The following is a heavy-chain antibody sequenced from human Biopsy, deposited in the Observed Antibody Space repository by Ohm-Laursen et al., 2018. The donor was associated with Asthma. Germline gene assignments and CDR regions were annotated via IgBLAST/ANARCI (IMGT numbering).Heavy chain of an antibody. CDR2: VNTGNGDT. CDR1: GYNFISFA. CDR3: ARTYYDFLTGQVKDVFGV. D-gene: IGHD3-9*01. V-gene: IGHV1-3*04. Sequence: GASVKVSCKASGYNFISFAIHWVRQAPGQRLEWMGWVNTGNGDTKYSQKLQSRVTITRDTSASTAYMELRSLRSEDTATYYCARTYYDFLTGQVKDVFGVWGQGTMVTVSS. J-gene: IGHJ3*01.